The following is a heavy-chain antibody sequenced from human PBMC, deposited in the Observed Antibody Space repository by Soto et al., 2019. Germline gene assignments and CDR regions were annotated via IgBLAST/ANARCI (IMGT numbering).Heavy chain of an antibody. J-gene: IGHJ4*02. Sequence: QVHLVESGGGVVQPGRSLRLSCEVSGFNFNTYGMHWVRQAPGKGLEWVAVISNDGRNKYYGDAVKGRFTVSRDNSRSTMYLQMSSLRAEDTAVYYCARGFSAGKGSPPDFWGQGSLVTVSS. CDR3: ARGFSAGKGSPPDF. CDR1: GFNFNTYG. D-gene: IGHD6-13*01. CDR2: ISNDGRNK. V-gene: IGHV3-30*03.